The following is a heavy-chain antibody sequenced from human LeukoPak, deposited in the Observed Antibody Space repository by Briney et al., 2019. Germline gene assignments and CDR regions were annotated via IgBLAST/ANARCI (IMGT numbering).Heavy chain of an antibody. V-gene: IGHV3-33*01. Sequence: PGGSLRLSCAPSGSFFSTFGMHWVRHAPGKGLEWVAVICYDGSDKNYADSVKGRFTISRDNSKNALYLQMNSLRAEDTAVYYCARAGDGVDIWGQGTMVTVSS. CDR1: GSFFSTFG. J-gene: IGHJ3*02. CDR3: ARAGDGVDI. CDR2: ICYDGSDK.